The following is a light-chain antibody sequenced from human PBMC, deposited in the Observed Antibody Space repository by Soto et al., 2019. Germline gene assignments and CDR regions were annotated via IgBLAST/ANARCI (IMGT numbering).Light chain of an antibody. Sequence: EIVLTQSPGTLSLSPGERATLSCRASQSVSSSYLGWYQQKPGQAPRLLIYGASSRATSIPDRFSGSGSGTDFTLTISRLEPEDFALYYCQQYGSSPWTFGQGTKVEIK. CDR1: QSVSSSY. CDR2: GAS. CDR3: QQYGSSPWT. J-gene: IGKJ1*01. V-gene: IGKV3-20*01.